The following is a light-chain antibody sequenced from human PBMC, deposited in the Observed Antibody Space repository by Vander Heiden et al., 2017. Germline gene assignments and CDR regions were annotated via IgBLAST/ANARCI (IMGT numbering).Light chain of an antibody. CDR1: SGSVTDSNY. V-gene: IGLV8-61*01. Sequence: QTVLTQERSLPVSPGGTATLTCGLSSGSVTDSNYPTWYQQTPGQAPRTLNFSTNTRSSGVPDRFSGSILGNKAALTITGAQADDEATYYCVLYVGSGISVFGGGTKLTVL. CDR2: STN. CDR3: VLYVGSGISV. J-gene: IGLJ2*01.